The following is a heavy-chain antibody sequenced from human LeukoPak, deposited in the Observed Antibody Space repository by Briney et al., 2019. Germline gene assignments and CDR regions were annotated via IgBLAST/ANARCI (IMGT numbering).Heavy chain of an antibody. CDR2: IIPIFGTA. V-gene: IGHV1-69*05. CDR1: GGTFSSYA. CDR3: ARDLHLYCTNGVCYSNWFDP. D-gene: IGHD2-8*01. J-gene: IGHJ5*02. Sequence: ASVKVSCKASGGTFSSYAISWVRQAPGQGLEWMGGIIPIFGTANYAQKFRGRVTITTDESTSTAYMELSSLRSEDTAVYYCARDLHLYCTNGVCYSNWFDPWGQGTLVTVSS.